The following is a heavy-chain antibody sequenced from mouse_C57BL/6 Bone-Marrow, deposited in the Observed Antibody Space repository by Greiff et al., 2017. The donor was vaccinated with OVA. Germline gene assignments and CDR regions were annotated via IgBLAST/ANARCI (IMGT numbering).Heavy chain of an antibody. Sequence: EVKLVESGGDLVKPGGSLKLSCAASGFTFSSYGMSWVRQTPDKRLEWVATISSGGSYTYYPDSVKGRFTISRDNAKNTLYLQMSSLKSEDTAMYYCARNYDYDAAWFAYWGQGTLVTVSA. J-gene: IGHJ3*01. CDR2: ISSGGSYT. V-gene: IGHV5-6*01. CDR1: GFTFSSYG. D-gene: IGHD2-4*01. CDR3: ARNYDYDAAWFAY.